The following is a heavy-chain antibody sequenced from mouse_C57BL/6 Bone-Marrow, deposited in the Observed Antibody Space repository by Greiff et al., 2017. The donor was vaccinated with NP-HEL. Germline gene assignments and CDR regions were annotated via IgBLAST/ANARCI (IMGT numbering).Heavy chain of an antibody. D-gene: IGHD2-4*01. Sequence: VKVVESGAELVKPGASVKMSCKASGYTFTTYPIEWMKQNHGKSLEWIGNFHPYNDDTKYNEKFKGKATLTVEKSSSTVYLELSRLTSDDSAVYYCARGRAIYYDYDGWYFDVWGTGTTVTVSS. J-gene: IGHJ1*03. CDR3: ARGRAIYYDYDGWYFDV. CDR1: GYTFTTYP. V-gene: IGHV1-47*01. CDR2: FHPYNDDT.